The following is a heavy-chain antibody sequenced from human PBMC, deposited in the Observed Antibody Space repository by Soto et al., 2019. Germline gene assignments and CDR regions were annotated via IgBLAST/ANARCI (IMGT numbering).Heavy chain of an antibody. CDR1: GYTFTTYH. V-gene: IGHV1-18*01. J-gene: IGHJ4*02. CDR2: ISAYNGNT. CDR3: ARGAPPELD. Sequence: QVQLVQSGAEVKKPGASVKVSCKASGYTFTTYHISWVRQAPGQGLEWMGWISAYNGNTNYAQKLQGSVTMTTDTPPSTAYMELRSPRSEDTAVYYCARGAPPELDWGQGTLVTVSS. D-gene: IGHD1-7*01.